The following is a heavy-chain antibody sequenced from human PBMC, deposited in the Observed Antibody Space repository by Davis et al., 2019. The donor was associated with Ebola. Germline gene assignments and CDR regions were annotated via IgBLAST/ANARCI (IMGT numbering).Heavy chain of an antibody. CDR3: TGSLVATDY. CDR1: GFTFSDYY. J-gene: IGHJ4*02. CDR2: IRSKAYGGTT. D-gene: IGHD5-12*01. V-gene: IGHV3-49*03. Sequence: GESLKISCAASGFTFSDYYMHWIRQAPGKGLEWVGFIRSKAYGGTTEYAASVKGRFTISRDDSKSIAYLQMNSLKTEDTAVYYCTGSLVATDYWGQGTLVTVSS.